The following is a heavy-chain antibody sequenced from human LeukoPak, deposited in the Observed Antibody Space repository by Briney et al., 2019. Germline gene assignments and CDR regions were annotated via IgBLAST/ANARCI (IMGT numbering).Heavy chain of an antibody. Sequence: ASVKVSCKASGYTFTSYGISWVRQAPGQGLEWVGWISAYNGNTNYAQKLQGRVTMTTDTSTSTAYMELRSLRSDDTAVYYCARVGHRYYDFWSGYRQYYFDYWGQGTLVTVSS. CDR3: ARVGHRYYDFWSGYRQYYFDY. J-gene: IGHJ4*02. CDR1: GYTFTSYG. V-gene: IGHV1-18*01. D-gene: IGHD3-3*01. CDR2: ISAYNGNT.